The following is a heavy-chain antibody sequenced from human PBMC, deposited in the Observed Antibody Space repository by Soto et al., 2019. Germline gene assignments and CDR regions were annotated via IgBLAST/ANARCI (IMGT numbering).Heavy chain of an antibody. CDR1: CGSISSYY. V-gene: IGHV4-4*07. Sequence: SETLSLTCTVSCGSISSYYWSWIRQSAGKGLEWIGRIYNGGNTQYNPSLKSRVTMSADTSKNQFSLRLNSVTAADTAVYYCARDGSDSYGLDVWGQGTTVTVSS. J-gene: IGHJ6*02. D-gene: IGHD3-10*01. CDR3: ARDGSDSYGLDV. CDR2: IYNGGNT.